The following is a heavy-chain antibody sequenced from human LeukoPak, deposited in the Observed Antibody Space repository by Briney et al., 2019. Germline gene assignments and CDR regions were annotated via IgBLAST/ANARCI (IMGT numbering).Heavy chain of an antibody. CDR2: ISSGGST. D-gene: IGHD6-19*01. CDR1: EFTVSSNY. V-gene: IGHV3-66*01. J-gene: IGHJ4*02. CDR3: AREQWLDY. Sequence: GGSLRLSCVASEFTVSSNYMSWVRQAPGKGLEWVSVISSGGSTYYTDSVKGRFTISRDNSKNTLYLQMNILRADDTAVYYCAREQWLDYWGQGTLVTVSS.